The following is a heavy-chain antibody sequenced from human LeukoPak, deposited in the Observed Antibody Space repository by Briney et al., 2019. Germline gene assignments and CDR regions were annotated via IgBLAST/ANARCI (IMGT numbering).Heavy chain of an antibody. CDR3: AKDRDSSGYYYYGMDV. V-gene: IGHV3-7*03. CDR1: GFTCGRDW. CDR2: RNQDASET. Sequence: GGSLRLSCAASGFTCGRDWISWVRQAPGKGLEWGANRNQDASETYYVDSVKGRFTISRDNAKNSLYLQMNSLRAEDTAVYYCAKDRDSSGYYYYGMDVWGQGTTVTVSS. D-gene: IGHD3-22*01. J-gene: IGHJ6*02.